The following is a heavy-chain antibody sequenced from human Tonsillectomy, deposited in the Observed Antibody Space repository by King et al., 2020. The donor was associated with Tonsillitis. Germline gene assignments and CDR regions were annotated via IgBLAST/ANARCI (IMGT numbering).Heavy chain of an antibody. CDR3: TKDTGMGYDNSGYYYYVYPFDY. CDR2: ISWNSGSI. J-gene: IGHJ4*02. V-gene: IGHV3-9*01. D-gene: IGHD3-22*01. CDR1: GFTFDDYA. Sequence: VQLVESGGGLVQPGRSLRLSCAASGFTFDDYAMHWVRQAPGKGLEWVSGISWNSGSIGYADSVKGRFTISRDNARNSLYLQMNSLRPEDTAFYYCTKDTGMGYDNSGYYYYVYPFDYWGRESWSPSPQ.